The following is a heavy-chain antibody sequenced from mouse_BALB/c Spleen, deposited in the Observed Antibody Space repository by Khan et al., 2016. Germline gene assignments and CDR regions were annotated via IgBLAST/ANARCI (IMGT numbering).Heavy chain of an antibody. CDR2: IYPGDGDT. D-gene: IGHD2-1*01. CDR1: GYTFTSYW. V-gene: IGHV1-87*01. CDR3: ARGGYGNYVFAY. J-gene: IGHJ3*01. Sequence: QVQLQQPGAELARPGASVKLSCKASGYTFTSYWMQWVKQRPGQGLQWIGTIYPGDGDTRYTQKFKGQATLTADKSSRTAYMQLSSLASEDSAVYYCARGGYGNYVFAYWGQGTLVTVSA.